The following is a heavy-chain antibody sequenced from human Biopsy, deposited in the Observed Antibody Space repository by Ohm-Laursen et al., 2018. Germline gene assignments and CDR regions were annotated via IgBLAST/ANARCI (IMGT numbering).Heavy chain of an antibody. CDR1: GGPSSNYA. CDR3: AADADGYYTEFDY. J-gene: IGHJ4*02. Sequence: VASVKVSCKVSGGPSSNYAFSWVRQAPGQGFEWVGRIVPVLGHLNYAQRFQGRVPITADKSTSYVFMELSRLTSGDTAVYYCAADADGYYTEFDYWGPGTLVTVSS. CDR2: IVPVLGHL. D-gene: IGHD3-3*01. V-gene: IGHV1-69*04.